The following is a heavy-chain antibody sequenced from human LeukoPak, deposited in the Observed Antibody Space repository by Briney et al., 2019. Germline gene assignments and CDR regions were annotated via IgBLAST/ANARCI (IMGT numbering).Heavy chain of an antibody. CDR2: VNPKSGDT. J-gene: IGHJ4*02. D-gene: IGHD6-13*01. CDR1: GYTFTYYY. Sequence: ASVNVSCKASGYTFTYYYMHWVRQAPGQGLEWMGWVNPKSGDTNYVHKFQGRVTMTSDTSISTAYMDLSRLKADETAGYYCALLFSSTWYRFDSWGQGTLVTVSS. V-gene: IGHV1-2*02. CDR3: ALLFSSTWYRFDS.